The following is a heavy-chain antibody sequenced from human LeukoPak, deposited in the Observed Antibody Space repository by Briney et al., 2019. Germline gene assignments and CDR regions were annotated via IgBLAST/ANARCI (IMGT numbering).Heavy chain of an antibody. V-gene: IGHV3-66*01. D-gene: IGHD2-2*01. CDR1: GFTFNSYY. J-gene: IGHJ4*02. CDR3: AGDSTTWYYFTY. Sequence: GGSLRLSCAASGFTFNSYYMTWVRQAPGKGLEWVSVIYSGGSTSYADSVKGRFTISRDNSKNTLYLQMNSLRVEDTAVYYCAGDSTTWYYFTYWGQGTLVTVSS. CDR2: IYSGGST.